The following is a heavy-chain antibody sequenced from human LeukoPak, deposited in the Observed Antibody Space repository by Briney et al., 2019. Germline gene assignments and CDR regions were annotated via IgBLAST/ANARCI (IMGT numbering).Heavy chain of an antibody. CDR3: ARGLGGVDTAMGIDY. D-gene: IGHD5-18*01. CDR2: INPSGGST. J-gene: IGHJ4*02. V-gene: IGHV1-46*01. CDR1: GYTFTSYY. Sequence: ASVKVSCKASGYTFTSYYMHWVRQAPGQGLEWMGIINPSGGSTSYAQKFQGRVTMTRDTSTSTVYMELSSLRSEDTAVYYCARGLGGVDTAMGIDYWGQGTLVTVSS.